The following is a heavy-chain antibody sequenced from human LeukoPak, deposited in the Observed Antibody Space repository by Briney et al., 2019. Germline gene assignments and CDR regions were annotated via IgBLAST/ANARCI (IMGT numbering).Heavy chain of an antibody. Sequence: GGSLRLSCAASGFTFSSYWMHWVRQAPGKGLVWVLRIKNDGSWTSYADSVKGRFTNSRDNAKNTLYLQMNSLRAEDTAVYYCAKDTRITIFGVVILWGQGTLVTVSS. D-gene: IGHD3-3*01. CDR2: IKNDGSWT. CDR1: GFTFSSYW. V-gene: IGHV3-74*01. CDR3: AKDTRITIFGVVIL. J-gene: IGHJ4*02.